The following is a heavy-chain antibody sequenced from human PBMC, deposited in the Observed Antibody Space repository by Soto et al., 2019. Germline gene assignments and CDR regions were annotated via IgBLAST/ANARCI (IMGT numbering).Heavy chain of an antibody. J-gene: IGHJ6*02. D-gene: IGHD5-12*01. V-gene: IGHV5-51*01. CDR3: AKLSGYARDYYYGIDV. CDR2: IYPGDSDT. CDR1: GYRFTSHW. Sequence: GEFLKISCRGSGYRFTSHWIGWVRQMPGKGLEWMGIIYPGDSDTRYSPSFQGQVSISVDKSISTAYLQWSSLKASDTAMYYCAKLSGYARDYYYGIDVWGQGTTVTVSS.